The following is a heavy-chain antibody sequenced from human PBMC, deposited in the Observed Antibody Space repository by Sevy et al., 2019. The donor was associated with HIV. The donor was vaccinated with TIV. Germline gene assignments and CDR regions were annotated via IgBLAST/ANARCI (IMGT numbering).Heavy chain of an antibody. CDR1: GGSISSYY. V-gene: IGHV4-59*08. D-gene: IGHD3-3*01. CDR2: IYYSGST. CDR3: ARHNKPYDFSSDLNWFDP. Sequence: SETLSLTCTVSGGSISSYYWSWIRQPPGKGLEWIGYIYYSGSTNYNPSLKSRVTISVDTSKNQFSLKLSSVTAADTAVYYCARHNKPYDFSSDLNWFDPWGQGTLVTVSS. J-gene: IGHJ5*02.